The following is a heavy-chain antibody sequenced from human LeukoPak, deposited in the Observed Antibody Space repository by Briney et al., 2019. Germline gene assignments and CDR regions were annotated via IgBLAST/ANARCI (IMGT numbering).Heavy chain of an antibody. CDR3: TRGDPDK. CDR2: INYGGNEN. CDR1: GFIFNNYW. Sequence: GGSLRLSCAASGFIFNNYWMQWVRQAPGKGLEWVANINYGGNENYHVDSVKGRFSISRDNVRNSLYLQLNSLRAEDTAVYYCTRGDPDKWGQGTLVIVSS. D-gene: IGHD2-21*02. J-gene: IGHJ4*02. V-gene: IGHV3-7*03.